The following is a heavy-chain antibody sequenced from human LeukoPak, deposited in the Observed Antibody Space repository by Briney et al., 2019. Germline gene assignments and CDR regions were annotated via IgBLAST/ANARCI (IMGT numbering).Heavy chain of an antibody. Sequence: GESLKISCKGSGYRFNTYWISWVRQMPGKGLEWMGRIDPSDSYTSYRPSFQGHVTISADKSISTAYLQWSSLKASDTAIHYCARQNYGSGTSDYWGQGTLVTVSS. CDR1: GYRFNTYW. CDR3: ARQNYGSGTSDY. D-gene: IGHD3-10*01. CDR2: IDPSDSYT. J-gene: IGHJ4*02. V-gene: IGHV5-10-1*01.